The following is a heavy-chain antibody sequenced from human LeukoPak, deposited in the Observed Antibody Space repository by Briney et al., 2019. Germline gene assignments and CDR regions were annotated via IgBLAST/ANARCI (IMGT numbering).Heavy chain of an antibody. D-gene: IGHD4-11*01. Sequence: GESLKISCKGSGYTFTAYWIGWVRQKPGKGLEFMGMIYPGDSDTRYSPSFQGQVTMSADKSINTAYLQWRSLQASDTATYYCARYSSSSFHYWDQGTLVTASS. J-gene: IGHJ4*02. CDR1: GYTFTAYW. V-gene: IGHV5-51*01. CDR2: IYPGDSDT. CDR3: ARYSSSSFHY.